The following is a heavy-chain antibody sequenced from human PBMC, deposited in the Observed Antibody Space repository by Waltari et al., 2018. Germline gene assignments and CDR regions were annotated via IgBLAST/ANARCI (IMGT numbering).Heavy chain of an antibody. Sequence: QVQLVQSGAEVKKPGASVKVSCKASGYTFTSYGISWVRQAPGQGLEWMGWISAYNGNTNYAQKLQGRVTITADESTSTAYMELSSLRSEDTAVYYCARGGSIVGATPYFDYWGQGTLVTVSS. CDR1: GYTFTSYG. J-gene: IGHJ4*02. CDR3: ARGGSIVGATPYFDY. V-gene: IGHV1-18*01. CDR2: ISAYNGNT. D-gene: IGHD1-26*01.